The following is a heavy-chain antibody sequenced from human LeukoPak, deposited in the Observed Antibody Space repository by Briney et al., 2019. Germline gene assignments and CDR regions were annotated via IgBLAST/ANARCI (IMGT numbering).Heavy chain of an antibody. CDR1: GYSFTSYW. J-gene: IGHJ3*02. D-gene: IGHD5/OR15-5a*01. CDR2: IYPGDSDT. CDR3: ARRASTDAFDI. Sequence: GESLKISCKGSGYSFTSYWIGWVRQMPGKGLEWMGIIYPGDSDTRYSPSFQGQVAISADKSIITAYLQWSSLKASDTAMYYCARRASTDAFDIWGQGTMVTVSS. V-gene: IGHV5-51*01.